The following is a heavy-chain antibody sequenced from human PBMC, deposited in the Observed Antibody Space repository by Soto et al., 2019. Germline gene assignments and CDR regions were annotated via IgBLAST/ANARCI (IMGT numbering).Heavy chain of an antibody. D-gene: IGHD3-3*01. Sequence: PGGSLRLSCAASGFTFSSYEMNWVRQAPGKGLEWVSYISSSGSTIYYADSVKGRFTISRDNAKNSLYLQMNSLSADDAAVYFCAKGRAITVYGVDILFDYWGLGTLVTVSS. J-gene: IGHJ4*01. CDR2: ISSSGSTI. CDR1: GFTFSSYE. CDR3: AKGRAITVYGVDILFDY. V-gene: IGHV3-48*03.